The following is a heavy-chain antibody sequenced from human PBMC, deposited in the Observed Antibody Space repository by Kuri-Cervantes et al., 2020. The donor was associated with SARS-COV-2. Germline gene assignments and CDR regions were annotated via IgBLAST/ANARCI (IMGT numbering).Heavy chain of an antibody. J-gene: IGHJ4*02. CDR3: ARLKYSSSREYYYDY. CDR1: GGSISSYY. CDR2: IYYSGST. Sequence: GSLRLSCTVSGGSISSYYWSWIRQPPGKGLEWIGYIYYSGSTNYNPSLKSRVTISVDTSKNQFSLKLSSVTAADTAVYYCARLKYSSSREYYYDYWGQGTLVTVSS. D-gene: IGHD6-13*01. V-gene: IGHV4-59*08.